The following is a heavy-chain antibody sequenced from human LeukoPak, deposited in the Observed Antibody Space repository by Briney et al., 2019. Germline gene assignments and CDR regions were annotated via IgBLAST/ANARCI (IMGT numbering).Heavy chain of an antibody. V-gene: IGHV3-66*02. Sequence: GGSLRLSCAASGFTVSSNYMSWVRQAPGKGLEWVSVIYSGGSTYYADSVKGRFTISRDNSKNTLYLQMNSLRAEDTAVYYCARGVQCGGDCYYDYWGQGTLVTVSS. CDR1: GFTVSSNY. J-gene: IGHJ4*02. CDR2: IYSGGST. CDR3: ARGVQCGGDCYYDY. D-gene: IGHD2-21*01.